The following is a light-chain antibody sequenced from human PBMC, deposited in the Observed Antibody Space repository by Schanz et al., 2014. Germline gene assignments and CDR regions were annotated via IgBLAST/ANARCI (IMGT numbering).Light chain of an antibody. CDR1: SRDVGGYNY. J-gene: IGLJ3*02. V-gene: IGLV2-8*01. CDR3: ATWDDSLYVV. CDR2: EVT. Sequence: QSALTQPPSASGSPGQSVTISCTGTSRDVGGYNYVSWYQQHPGKAPKVMITEVTKRPSGVPDRFSGSKSGTSASLAISGLQSEDEADYFCATWDDSLYVVFGGGTKLTVL.